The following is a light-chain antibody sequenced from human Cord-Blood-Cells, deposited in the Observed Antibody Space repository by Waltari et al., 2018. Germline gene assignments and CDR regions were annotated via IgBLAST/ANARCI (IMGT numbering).Light chain of an antibody. J-gene: IGKJ3*01. V-gene: IGKV3D-15*01. CDR1: QSVSSN. Sequence: EIVMTQSPATLSVSPGERATLSCRASQSVSSNLAWYQQKPGQAPRLLIYGASIRATGIPARFGGSGSGKEFTLTISSLQSEDFAVYFCQQYNNWPLTFGPGTKVDIK. CDR2: GAS. CDR3: QQYNNWPLT.